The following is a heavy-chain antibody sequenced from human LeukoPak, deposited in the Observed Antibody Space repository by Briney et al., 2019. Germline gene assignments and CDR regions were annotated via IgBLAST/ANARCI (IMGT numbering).Heavy chain of an antibody. CDR1: GYTFTSYG. CDR2: ISAYNGNT. V-gene: IGHV1-18*01. J-gene: IGHJ4*02. CDR3: ARDLITMVRGVMGY. D-gene: IGHD3-10*01. Sequence: ASVKVSCKASGYTFTSYGISWVRQAPGQGLEWMGWISAYNGNTNYAQKLQGRVTMTTDTSTSTAYMELRSLRSDDTAVYYSARDLITMVRGVMGYWGQGTLVTVSS.